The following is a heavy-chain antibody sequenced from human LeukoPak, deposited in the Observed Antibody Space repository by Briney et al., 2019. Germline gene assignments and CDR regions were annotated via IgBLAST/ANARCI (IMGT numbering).Heavy chain of an antibody. CDR3: ARDWDYYDSSGDA. J-gene: IGHJ1*01. V-gene: IGHV4-30-4*01. CDR1: GGSISRGDYY. Sequence: SQTLSLTCTVSGGSISRGDYYCSWIRQPPGKGLGWIGYIYYSGSTYYNPSLESRVTISVDTSKNQCSLKLSSVTAADTAVYYCARDWDYYDSSGDAWGEGTLVTVSS. D-gene: IGHD3-22*01. CDR2: IYYSGST.